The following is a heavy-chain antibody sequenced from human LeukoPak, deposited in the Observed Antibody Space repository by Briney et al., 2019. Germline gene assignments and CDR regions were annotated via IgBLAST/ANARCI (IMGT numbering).Heavy chain of an antibody. J-gene: IGHJ6*03. CDR2: IYSGGST. V-gene: IGHV3-66*01. D-gene: IGHD2-21*01. CDR1: GFTVSSNY. Sequence: PGGSLRLSCAASGFTVSSNYMSWVRQAPGKGLEWVSVIYSGGSTYYADSVKGRFTISRDNSKNTLYLQMNSLRAEDTAVYYCARITNSGYYYMDVWGKGTTVTISS. CDR3: ARITNSGYYYMDV.